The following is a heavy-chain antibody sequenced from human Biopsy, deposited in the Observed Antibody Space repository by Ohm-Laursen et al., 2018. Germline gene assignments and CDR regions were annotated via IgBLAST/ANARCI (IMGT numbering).Heavy chain of an antibody. Sequence: SLRLSCSASGLMFSASWMSWVRQAPGKGLEWVANINPDGSVKYFADSVKGRFTISRDNAENSMYLQMSSLTVDDTAVYYCARDERWGQGTLVTVSS. CDR1: GLMFSASW. D-gene: IGHD5-24*01. J-gene: IGHJ4*02. CDR3: ARDER. V-gene: IGHV3-7*01. CDR2: INPDGSVK.